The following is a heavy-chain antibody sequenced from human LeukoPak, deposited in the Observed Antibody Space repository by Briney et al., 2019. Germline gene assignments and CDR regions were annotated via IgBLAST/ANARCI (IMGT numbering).Heavy chain of an antibody. CDR1: GGTFNNCA. J-gene: IGHJ5*02. Sequence: SVKVSCKTSGGTFNNCAISWVRQAPGQGLEWLGGIMPLFGTAGYAQKFQGRVTITKDESTRTVYLELTSLTSDDTAVYYCVRDVHGDYGSGWFDPWGQGTLVSVSS. V-gene: IGHV1-69*05. D-gene: IGHD4-17*01. CDR3: VRDVHGDYGSGWFDP. CDR2: IMPLFGTA.